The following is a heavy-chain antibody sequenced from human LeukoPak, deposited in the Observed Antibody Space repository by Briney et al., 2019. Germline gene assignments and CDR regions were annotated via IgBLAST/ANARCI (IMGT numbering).Heavy chain of an antibody. CDR3: ARDPSGDLDFDY. D-gene: IGHD3-10*01. Sequence: ASVKVSCKASGYTFTSYGFSWLRQAPGQGLECMGWISAYNGHTNYAQKLQGRLTMTTDTSTSTAYMELRSLTSDDTAVYYCARDPSGDLDFDYWGQGTLVTVSS. CDR2: ISAYNGHT. J-gene: IGHJ4*02. CDR1: GYTFTSYG. V-gene: IGHV1-18*01.